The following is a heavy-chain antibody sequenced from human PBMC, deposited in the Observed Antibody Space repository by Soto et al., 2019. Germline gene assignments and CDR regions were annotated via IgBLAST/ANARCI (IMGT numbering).Heavy chain of an antibody. D-gene: IGHD6-13*01. Sequence: GGSLRLSCAASGFTVSSNYMSWVRQALGKGLEWVSVIYSGGSTYYADSVKGRFTISRHNSKNTLYLQMNSLRAEDTAVYYCARPTYSSSWYFVYWGQGTLVTVSS. J-gene: IGHJ4*02. CDR3: ARPTYSSSWYFVY. CDR2: IYSGGST. CDR1: GFTVSSNY. V-gene: IGHV3-53*04.